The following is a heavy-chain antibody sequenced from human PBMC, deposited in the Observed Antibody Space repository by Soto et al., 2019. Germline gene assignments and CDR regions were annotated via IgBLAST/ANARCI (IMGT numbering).Heavy chain of an antibody. V-gene: IGHV1-69*01. Sequence: QVQLVQSGAEVKKPGSSVKVSCKASGGTFSSYAISWVRQAPGPGLEWLGGIIPIFGTANYAQKFQGRVTITADESTSPAYMELSSLRSEDTAVYYCARVGRKIDCSGGSCYSPFDYWGQGTLVTVSS. CDR3: ARVGRKIDCSGGSCYSPFDY. D-gene: IGHD2-15*01. J-gene: IGHJ4*02. CDR1: GGTFSSYA. CDR2: IIPIFGTA.